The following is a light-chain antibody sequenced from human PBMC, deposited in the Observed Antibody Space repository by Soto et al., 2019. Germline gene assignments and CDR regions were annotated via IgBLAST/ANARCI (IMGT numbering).Light chain of an antibody. CDR1: QSVDNY. CDR3: QQSRDCPCT. V-gene: IGKV3-11*01. Sequence: EIVLTQSPATLSLSPGERATLSCRASQSVDNYLAWYQQKPGQAPRLLIYAASIRATGIPARFSGSVSGTAFTLTISSLEPFVFTIYYCQQSRDCPCTLVQRSKV. J-gene: IGKJ2*02. CDR2: AAS.